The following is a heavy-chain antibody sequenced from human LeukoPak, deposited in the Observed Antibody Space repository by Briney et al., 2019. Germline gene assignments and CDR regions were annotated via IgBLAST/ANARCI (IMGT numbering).Heavy chain of an antibody. CDR2: IGIDSGNT. CDR3: ARDHNYAFDN. Sequence: HPGGSLRLSCTASGFPFIEYSMNWVRQAPGEGLEWISYIGIDSGNTKYADSVRGRFTISADKAKNSLYLQMNSLRVEDTAVYYCARDHNYAFDNWGQGTLVSVAS. D-gene: IGHD1-1*01. V-gene: IGHV3-48*01. CDR1: GFPFIEYS. J-gene: IGHJ4*02.